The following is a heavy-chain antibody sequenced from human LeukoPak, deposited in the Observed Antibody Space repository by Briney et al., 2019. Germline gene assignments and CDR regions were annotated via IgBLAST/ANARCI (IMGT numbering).Heavy chain of an antibody. CDR2: INPNSGGT. CDR3: ARGSGYDSHWYY. J-gene: IGHJ4*02. Sequence: ASVTVSCKASGYTFTGYYMHWVRQAPGQGLEWMGWINPNSGGTNYAQKFQGRVTMTRDTSISTAYMELSRLRSDDTAVYYCARGSGYDSHWYYWGQGTPVTVSS. D-gene: IGHD5-12*01. CDR1: GYTFTGYY. V-gene: IGHV1-2*02.